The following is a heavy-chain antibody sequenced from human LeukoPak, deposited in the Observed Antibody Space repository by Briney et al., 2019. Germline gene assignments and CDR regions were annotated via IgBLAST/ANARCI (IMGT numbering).Heavy chain of an antibody. J-gene: IGHJ5*02. CDR3: ARRRNSGSYSGGNWFDP. D-gene: IGHD1-26*01. CDR2: IYYSGST. CDR1: GGSISSSSYY. Sequence: PSETLSLTCTVSGGSISSSSYYWGWIRQPPGKGLEWIGSIYYSGSTYYNPSLKSRVTISVDTSKNQFSLKLSSVTAADTAVYYCARRRNSGSYSGGNWFDPWGQGTLVTVSS. V-gene: IGHV4-39*01.